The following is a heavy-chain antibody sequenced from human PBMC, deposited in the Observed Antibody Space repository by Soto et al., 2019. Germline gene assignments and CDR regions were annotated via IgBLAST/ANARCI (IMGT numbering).Heavy chain of an antibody. D-gene: IGHD2-2*01. CDR1: RFTFSSYC. V-gene: IGHV3-7*01. J-gene: IGHJ4*02. Sequence: XGSLRLSGAASRFTFSSYCMSWVRQAPGKGLEWVANIKQDGSEKYYVDSVKGRFTISRDNAKKSLYLQMNSLRADDTAVYYCARYAYQTPQEGNDWGQGTLVTVSS. CDR2: IKQDGSEK. CDR3: ARYAYQTPQEGND.